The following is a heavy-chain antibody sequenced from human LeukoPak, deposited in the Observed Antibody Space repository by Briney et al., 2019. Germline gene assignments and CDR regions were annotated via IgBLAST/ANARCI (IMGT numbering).Heavy chain of an antibody. J-gene: IGHJ4*02. CDR1: GFTFSNYA. Sequence: GSLRLSCAASGFTFSNYAMSWVRQPPGKGLEWIGEINHSGSTNYNPSLKSRVTISVDTSKNQFSLKLSSVTAADTAVYYCARERAGLYYFDYWGQGTLVTVSS. CDR3: ARERAGLYYFDY. V-gene: IGHV4-34*01. D-gene: IGHD2-21*02. CDR2: INHSGST.